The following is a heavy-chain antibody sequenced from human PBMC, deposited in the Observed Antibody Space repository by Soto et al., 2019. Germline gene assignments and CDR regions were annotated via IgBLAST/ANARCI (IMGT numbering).Heavy chain of an antibody. CDR3: ARSRVTYYYDRSAFDI. D-gene: IGHD3-22*01. CDR1: GGTFSSYA. V-gene: IGHV1-69*01. J-gene: IGHJ3*02. CDR2: IIPIFGTA. Sequence: QVQLVQSGAGVKKPGSSVKVSCKASGGTFSSYAISWVRQAPGQGLEWMGGIIPIFGTANYAQKFQGRVTITADESTSTAYMELSSLRSEDTAGYCCARSRVTYYYDRSAFDIWGQGTMVTVSS.